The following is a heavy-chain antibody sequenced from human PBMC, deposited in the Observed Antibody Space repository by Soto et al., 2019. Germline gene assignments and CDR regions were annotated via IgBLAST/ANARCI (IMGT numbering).Heavy chain of an antibody. Sequence: GGSLRLSCAASGFTFSSYGMHWVRQAPGKGLEWVAVISYDGSNKYYADSVKGRFTISRDNSKNTLYLQMNSLRAEDTAVYYCAKGVATITRTYSSGWYLDYWGQGTLVTVSS. D-gene: IGHD6-19*01. CDR3: AKGVATITRTYSSGWYLDY. CDR1: GFTFSSYG. V-gene: IGHV3-30*18. CDR2: ISYDGSNK. J-gene: IGHJ4*02.